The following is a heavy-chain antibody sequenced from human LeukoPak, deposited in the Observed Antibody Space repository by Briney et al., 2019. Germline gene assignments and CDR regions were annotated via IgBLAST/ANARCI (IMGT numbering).Heavy chain of an antibody. J-gene: IGHJ1*01. Sequence: RGSLRLTCAASGFAVSSNYMSWVSQAPGKGLEWVSFIYGGGSTYYADSVNGRFTISRDSSKNTLNLQMNSLRAEDTAVYYCANMYSSRVEGFQHWGQGSLVTVSS. D-gene: IGHD6-13*01. CDR2: IYGGGST. V-gene: IGHV3-53*01. CDR1: GFAVSSNY. CDR3: ANMYSSRVEGFQH.